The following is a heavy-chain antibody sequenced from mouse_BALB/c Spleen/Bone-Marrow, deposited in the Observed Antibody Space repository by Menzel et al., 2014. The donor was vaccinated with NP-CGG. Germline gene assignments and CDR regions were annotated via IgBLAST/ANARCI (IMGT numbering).Heavy chain of an antibody. CDR1: GFTFSSYG. V-gene: IGHV5-6-3*01. CDR3: ARVWCFDC. Sequence: EVQVVESGGGLVQPGGSLKLSCAASGFTFSSYGMSWVRQTPDKRLELVATINSNGGSTYYPDSVKGRFTISRDNAKNTLCLQMSSLKSEDTAMYYCARVWCFDCWGQGTSLAVSS. CDR2: INSNGGST. J-gene: IGHJ2*03. D-gene: IGHD1-1*02.